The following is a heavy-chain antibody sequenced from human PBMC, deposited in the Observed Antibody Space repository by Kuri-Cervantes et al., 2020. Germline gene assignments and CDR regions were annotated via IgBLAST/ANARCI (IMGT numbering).Heavy chain of an antibody. V-gene: IGHV4-38-2*01. J-gene: IGHJ4*02. CDR1: GYSISSDYY. D-gene: IGHD3-16*01. CDR3: ARHGGGGGFDY. Sequence: SETLSLTCAVSGYSISSDYYWAWIRQPPGKGLEWIGAIYRTGNSYYNPSLKSRVSISVDTSKNQFSLKVNSVTAADTAVYYCARHGGGGGFDYWGQGTLVTVSS. CDR2: IYRTGNS.